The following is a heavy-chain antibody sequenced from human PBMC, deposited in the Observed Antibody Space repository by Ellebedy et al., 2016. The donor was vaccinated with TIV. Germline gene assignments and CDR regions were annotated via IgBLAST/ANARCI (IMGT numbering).Heavy chain of an antibody. D-gene: IGHD3-10*01. CDR3: ARGTRTKRYYYFDL. Sequence: AASVKVSCKASGYTFATFGTRWVRQAPGPGLAWVGYIGAGVYGSGTNYARKLQGRVTFRTDTSTNTAYMELRGLRSDDTAVYYCARGTRTKRYYYFDLWGRGTLITVSS. CDR1: GYTFATFG. V-gene: IGHV1-18*04. CDR2: IGAGVYGSGT. J-gene: IGHJ2*01.